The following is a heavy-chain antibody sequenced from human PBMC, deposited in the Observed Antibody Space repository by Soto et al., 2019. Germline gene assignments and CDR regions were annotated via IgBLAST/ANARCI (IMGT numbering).Heavy chain of an antibody. CDR1: GFSLSTSGVG. D-gene: IGHD3-3*01. CDR2: IYWNDDK. V-gene: IGHV2-5*01. J-gene: IGHJ6*02. Sequence: SGPTLVKPTQTLTLTCTFSGFSLSTSGVGVGWIRQPPGKALEWLALIYWNDDKRYSPSLKSRLTITKDTSKNQVVLTMTNMDPVDTATYYCARRVTLGVVIHYYYYGMDVWGQGTTVTVSS. CDR3: ARRVTLGVVIHYYYYGMDV.